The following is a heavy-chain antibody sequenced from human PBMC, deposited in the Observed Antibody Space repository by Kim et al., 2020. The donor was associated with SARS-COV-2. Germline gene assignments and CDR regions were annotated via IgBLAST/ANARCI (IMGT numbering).Heavy chain of an antibody. D-gene: IGHD1-26*01. V-gene: IGHV3-7*03. CDR3: ARGSTMDV. CDR1: GFTFSDYW. J-gene: IGHJ6*02. CDR2: INRDGNEK. Sequence: GGSLRLSCVASGFTFSDYWMIWVRQAPGKGLEWVANINRDGNEKSYVDSVKGRFTISRDNAKNSLVLQMSSLRADDTAGYYCARGSTMDVWGQETTVPLSS.